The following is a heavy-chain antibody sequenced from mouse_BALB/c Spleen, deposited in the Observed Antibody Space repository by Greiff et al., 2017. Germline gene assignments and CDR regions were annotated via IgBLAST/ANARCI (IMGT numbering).Heavy chain of an antibody. Sequence: EVQLVESGPELVKPGASVKMSCKASGYTFTSYVMHWVKQKPGQGLEWIGYINPYNDGTKYNEKFKGKATLTSDKSSSTAYMELSSLTSEDSAVYYCARSGSATEDYFDYWGQGTTLTVSS. CDR3: ARSGSATEDYFDY. J-gene: IGHJ2*01. CDR2: INPYNDGT. V-gene: IGHV1-14*01. CDR1: GYTFTSYV. D-gene: IGHD3-1*01.